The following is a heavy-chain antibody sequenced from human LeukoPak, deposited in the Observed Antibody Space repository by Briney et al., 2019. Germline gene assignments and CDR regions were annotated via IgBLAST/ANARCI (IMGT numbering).Heavy chain of an antibody. CDR1: GFTFSSYW. Sequence: GGSLRLSCAASGFTFSSYWMNWVRQAPGKGLVWVSPINSDGSSTSYADSVKGRFTISRDNAKNTLSLQMNSLGAEDTAVYYCARVGGSNAFDIWGQGTMVIVSS. D-gene: IGHD1-26*01. V-gene: IGHV3-74*01. CDR2: INSDGSST. CDR3: ARVGGSNAFDI. J-gene: IGHJ3*02.